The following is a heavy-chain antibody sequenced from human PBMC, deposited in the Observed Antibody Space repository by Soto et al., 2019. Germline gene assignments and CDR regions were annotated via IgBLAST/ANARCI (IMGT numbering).Heavy chain of an antibody. J-gene: IGHJ6*03. V-gene: IGHV4-34*01. CDR1: GGSLSGNY. CDR3: ARHYCSGGSCYLDYYYYMDV. CDR2: THHSGST. D-gene: IGHD2-15*01. Sequence: LSLTCAVYGGSLSGNYWGWIRQPPGKGLEWIGETHHSGSTAYNPSLKSRVTISVDTSRNQFSLKLNSVTAADTAVYYCARHYCSGGSCYLDYYYYMDVWGKGT.